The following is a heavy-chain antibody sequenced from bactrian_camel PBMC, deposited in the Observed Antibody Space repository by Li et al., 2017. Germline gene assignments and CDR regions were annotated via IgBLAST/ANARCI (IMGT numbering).Heavy chain of an antibody. Sequence: HVQLVESGGGSVQAGGSLNLSCVASGITYRSYCMGWFRQAPGKERERVAVIRSDGGTMYADSVKGRFTISKDNAKNTHYLQMSSLKFEDTAMYYCALGPVNYWGQGTQVTVS. CDR3: ALGPVNY. CDR2: IRSDGGT. CDR1: GITYRSYC. V-gene: IGHV3S55*01. J-gene: IGHJ4*01.